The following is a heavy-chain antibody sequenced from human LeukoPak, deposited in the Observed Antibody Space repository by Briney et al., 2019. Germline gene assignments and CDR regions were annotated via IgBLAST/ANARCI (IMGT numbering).Heavy chain of an antibody. J-gene: IGHJ4*02. V-gene: IGHV3-48*03. CDR3: ARSARLMKGVVEVTALDD. D-gene: IGHD3-3*01. Sequence: GGSLRLSCADSGFTFRSYEMNWVRQAPGKGLEWIAYLSSSGSAFSYAGSVKGRFTIARDNAKNSVYLEMNSLRADDTAVYYCARSARLMKGVVEVTALDDWGQGTLVTVSS. CDR1: GFTFRSYE. CDR2: LSSSGSAF.